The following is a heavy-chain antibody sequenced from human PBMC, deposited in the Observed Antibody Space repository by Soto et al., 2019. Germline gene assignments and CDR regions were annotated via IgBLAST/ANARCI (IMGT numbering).Heavy chain of an antibody. D-gene: IGHD2-2*02. CDR3: AREPHKAVVPAAIGGLGMDV. Sequence: GASVKVSCKASGYTFTGYYMHWVRQAPGQGLEWMGWINPNSGGTNYAQKFQGWVTMTRDTSISTAYMELSRLRSDDTAVYYCAREPHKAVVPAAIGGLGMDVWGQGTTVTVSS. V-gene: IGHV1-2*04. CDR1: GYTFTGYY. CDR2: INPNSGGT. J-gene: IGHJ6*02.